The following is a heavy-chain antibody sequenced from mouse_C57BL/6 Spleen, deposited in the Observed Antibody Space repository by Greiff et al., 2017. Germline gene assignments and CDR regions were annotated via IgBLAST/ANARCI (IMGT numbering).Heavy chain of an antibody. CDR3: ARRGWDGSAD. V-gene: IGHV1-18*01. CDR2: INPNNGGT. D-gene: IGHD4-1*01. CDR1: GYTFTDYN. Sequence: VQLQQSGPELVKPGASVKIPCKASGYTFTDYNMDWVKQSHGKSLEWIGDINPNNGGTIYNQKFKGKATLTVDKSSSTAYMELRSLTSEDTAVYYCARRGWDGSADWGQGTLVTVSA. J-gene: IGHJ3*01.